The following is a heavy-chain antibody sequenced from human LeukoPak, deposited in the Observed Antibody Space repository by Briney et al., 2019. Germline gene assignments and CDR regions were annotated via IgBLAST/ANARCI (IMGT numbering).Heavy chain of an antibody. Sequence: GGSLRLSCAASGFTFCSYWMHWVRQAPGKGLVWGSRINSDGSSITYAGSVKGGFTISRDNAKNTLYLQMNSLRVEDTAVYYCAREGRVSGYDFDCWGQGTLVTVSS. V-gene: IGHV3-74*03. CDR3: AREGRVSGYDFDC. D-gene: IGHD5-12*01. J-gene: IGHJ4*02. CDR2: INSDGSSI. CDR1: GFTFCSYW.